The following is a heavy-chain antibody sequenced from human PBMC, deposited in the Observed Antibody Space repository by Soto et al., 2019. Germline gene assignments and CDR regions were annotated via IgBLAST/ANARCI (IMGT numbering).Heavy chain of an antibody. CDR2: IIPIFGTA. V-gene: IGHV1-69*06. Sequence: SSVKVSCKASGGTFSSYAISWVRQAPGQGLEWMGGIIPIFGTANYAQKFQGRVTITADKSTSTAYMELSSLRSEDTAVYYCAREEGDIVVVPAAPGYYYYYGMDVWGQ. CDR1: GGTFSSYA. J-gene: IGHJ6*02. CDR3: AREEGDIVVVPAAPGYYYYYGMDV. D-gene: IGHD2-2*01.